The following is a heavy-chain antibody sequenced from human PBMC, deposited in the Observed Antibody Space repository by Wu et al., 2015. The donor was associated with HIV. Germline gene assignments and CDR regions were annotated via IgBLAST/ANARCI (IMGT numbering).Heavy chain of an antibody. J-gene: IGHJ4*02. Sequence: QVQLVQSGAEVKKPGASVKVSCKASGYTFTSYYMHWVRQAPGQGLEWMGIINPSGGSTSYAQKFQGRVTMTRDTSTSTVYMELSSLRSEDTAVYYCARDDRLTYYYDSSGSGVNYWGQGTLVTVSS. D-gene: IGHD3-22*01. CDR3: ARDDRLTYYYDSSGSGVNY. CDR2: INPSGGST. CDR1: GYTFTSYY. V-gene: IGHV1-46*03.